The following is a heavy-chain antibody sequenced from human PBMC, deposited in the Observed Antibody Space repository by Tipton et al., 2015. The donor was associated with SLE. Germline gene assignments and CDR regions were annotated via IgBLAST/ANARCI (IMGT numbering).Heavy chain of an antibody. Sequence: TLSLTCTVSGDSIASSSYYWGWIRQPPGKGLESIGTIYYSGSTYYNPSLKSRVTISVDTFKNQFSLKLTSVTAADTAIYYCGGRYDDLEVWGQGTTVTVS. V-gene: IGHV4-39*01. J-gene: IGHJ6*02. CDR3: GGRYDDLEV. CDR2: IYYSGST. CDR1: GDSIASSSYY. D-gene: IGHD3-3*01.